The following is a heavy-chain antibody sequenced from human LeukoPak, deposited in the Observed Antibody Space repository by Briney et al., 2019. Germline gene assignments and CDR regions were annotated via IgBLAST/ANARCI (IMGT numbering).Heavy chain of an antibody. CDR3: AKRGYCSGGSCYVYAFDI. D-gene: IGHD2-15*01. Sequence: HPGGSLRLSCAASGFTFSSSGMSWVRQAPGKGLEWVSAISGSGGSTYYADSVKGRFTISRDNSKNTLYLQMNSLRAEDTAVYYCAKRGYCSGGSCYVYAFDIWGQGTMVTVSS. CDR2: ISGSGGST. J-gene: IGHJ3*02. V-gene: IGHV3-23*01. CDR1: GFTFSSSG.